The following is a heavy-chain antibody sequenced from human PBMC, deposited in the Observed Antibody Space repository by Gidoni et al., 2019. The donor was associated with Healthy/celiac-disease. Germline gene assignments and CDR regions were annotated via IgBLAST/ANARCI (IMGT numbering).Heavy chain of an antibody. CDR2: ISGSGGST. Sequence: EVQLLESGGGLVQPGGSLRLSCAASGFTFSSYAMSWVRQAPGKGLEWVSAISGSGGSTYDADSVKGRFTSSRDNSKNTLYLQMNSLRAEDTAVYYCAKDGLEWFFFDYWGQGTLVTVSS. CDR1: GFTFSSYA. V-gene: IGHV3-23*01. CDR3: AKDGLEWFFFDY. D-gene: IGHD3-3*01. J-gene: IGHJ4*02.